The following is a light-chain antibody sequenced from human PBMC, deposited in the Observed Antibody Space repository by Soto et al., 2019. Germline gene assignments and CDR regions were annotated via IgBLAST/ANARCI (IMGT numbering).Light chain of an antibody. CDR2: LEGSGSN. V-gene: IGLV4-60*03. CDR1: SGHSTYI. J-gene: IGLJ3*02. Sequence: QLVLTQSSSASASLGSSVKLTCTLSSGHSTYIIAWHQQQPGKAPRYLMKLEGSGSNNKGSGVPDRFSGSSSGADRYLTISNLQSEDEADYYCETWDSNTVVFGGGTKLTVL. CDR3: ETWDSNTVV.